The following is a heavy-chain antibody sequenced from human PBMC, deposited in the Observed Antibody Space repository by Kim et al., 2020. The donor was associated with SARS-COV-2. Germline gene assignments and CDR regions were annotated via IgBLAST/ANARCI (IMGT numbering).Heavy chain of an antibody. CDR1: GFTFSKYG. Sequence: GGSLRLSCAASGFTFSKYGMHWVRQAPGKGLEWVAGIWYDGSNEDYADSVKGRFTISRDNSKNTLYLQMNSLRGEDTAVFYCARDRGYTSYGWGHFYGMDVWGRGTTVTVSS. CDR2: IWYDGSNE. CDR3: ARDRGYTSYGWGHFYGMDV. D-gene: IGHD5-12*01. V-gene: IGHV3-33*01. J-gene: IGHJ6*02.